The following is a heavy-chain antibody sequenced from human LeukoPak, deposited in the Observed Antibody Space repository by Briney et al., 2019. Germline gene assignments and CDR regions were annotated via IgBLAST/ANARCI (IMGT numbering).Heavy chain of an antibody. CDR2: IYTSGST. CDR3: ARAVGSWGAGLVDY. J-gene: IGHJ4*02. V-gene: IGHV4-4*09. CDR1: GGSISSYY. D-gene: IGHD1-26*01. Sequence: SETLSLTCTISGGSISSYYWSWIRQPPGKGLEWIGYIYTSGSTNYNPSLKSRVTISVDTSKNQFSLKLSSVTAADTAVYYCARAVGSWGAGLVDYWGQGTLVTVSS.